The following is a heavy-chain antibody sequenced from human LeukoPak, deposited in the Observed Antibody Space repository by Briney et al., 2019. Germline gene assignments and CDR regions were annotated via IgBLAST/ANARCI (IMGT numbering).Heavy chain of an antibody. V-gene: IGHV3-7*01. CDR3: AREIGSGYYGYYYYYGMDV. J-gene: IGHJ6*02. D-gene: IGHD3-22*01. CDR2: IKQDGSEK. Sequence: GGSLRLSCAASGFTFSSFPMTWVRQAPGKGLEWVANIKQDGSEKYYVDSVKGRFTISRDNAKNSLYLQMNSLRAEDTAVYYCAREIGSGYYGYYYYYGMDVWGQGTTVTVSS. CDR1: GFTFSSFP.